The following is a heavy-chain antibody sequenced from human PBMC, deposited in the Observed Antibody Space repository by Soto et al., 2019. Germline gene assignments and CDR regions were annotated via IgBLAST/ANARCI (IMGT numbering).Heavy chain of an antibody. D-gene: IGHD1-20*01. V-gene: IGHV1-18*01. CDR2: ISAYNGNT. J-gene: IGHJ3*02. CDR1: GYTFTSYC. CDR3: ARDGYNWNDLRAFDI. Sequence: ASVKVSCKASGYTFTSYCISWVRQAPGQGLEWMGWISAYNGNTNYAQKLQGRVTMTTDTSTSTAYMELRSLRSDDTAVYYCARDGYNWNDLRAFDIWGQGTMVTVSS.